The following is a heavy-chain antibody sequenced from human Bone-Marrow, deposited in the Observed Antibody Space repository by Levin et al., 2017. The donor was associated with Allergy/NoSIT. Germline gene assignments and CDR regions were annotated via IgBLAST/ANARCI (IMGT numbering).Heavy chain of an antibody. V-gene: IGHV3-30*18. CDR2: ISYDGSNK. CDR3: AKGSGVGATTEEDFDY. J-gene: IGHJ4*02. CDR1: GFTFSSYG. Sequence: GESLKISCAASGFTFSSYGMHWVRQAPGKGLEWVAVISYDGSNKYYADSVKGRFTISRDNSKNTLYLQMNSLRAEDTAVYYCAKGSGVGATTEEDFDYWGQGTLVTVSS. D-gene: IGHD1-26*01.